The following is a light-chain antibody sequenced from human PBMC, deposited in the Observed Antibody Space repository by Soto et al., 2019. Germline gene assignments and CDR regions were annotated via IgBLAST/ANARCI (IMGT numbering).Light chain of an antibody. CDR2: GAS. Sequence: ETVLTQSPGTLSLSPGERATLSCRASQSVSFSQLAWYQQKPGQAPRLLIYGASSRATGIPDRFSGSGSGTDFTLTISSLEPEDFAVYYCQQYGSSPLTFGGGTKVDIK. CDR1: QSVSFSQ. CDR3: QQYGSSPLT. V-gene: IGKV3-20*01. J-gene: IGKJ4*01.